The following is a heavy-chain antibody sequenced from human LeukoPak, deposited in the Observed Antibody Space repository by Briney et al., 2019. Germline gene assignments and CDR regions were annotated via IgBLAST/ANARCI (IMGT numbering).Heavy chain of an antibody. CDR1: GFTFSNYG. Sequence: GGSLRLSCAASGFTFSNYGMSWVRKAPGKGLEWVANIKQDGSQKYYVDSVKGRLTISRDNAKNSLYLQMNSLRVEDTAVYYCARDRGVVGLYDPWGQGTLVTVSS. J-gene: IGHJ5*02. CDR3: ARDRGVVGLYDP. V-gene: IGHV3-7*01. D-gene: IGHD2-21*01. CDR2: IKQDGSQK.